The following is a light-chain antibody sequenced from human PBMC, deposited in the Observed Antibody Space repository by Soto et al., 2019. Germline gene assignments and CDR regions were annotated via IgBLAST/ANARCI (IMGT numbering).Light chain of an antibody. Sequence: DIVMTQSPLSLPVTPGEPASISCRSSRSLLHSNGYNYLDWYLQKPGQSPQLLIYLGSNRASGVPDRFRGSGSGTDFTLTISRVEAEDVGVYYCMQALQTPPTFGGETKVEIK. CDR3: MQALQTPPT. V-gene: IGKV2-28*01. J-gene: IGKJ4*01. CDR2: LGS. CDR1: RSLLHSNGYNY.